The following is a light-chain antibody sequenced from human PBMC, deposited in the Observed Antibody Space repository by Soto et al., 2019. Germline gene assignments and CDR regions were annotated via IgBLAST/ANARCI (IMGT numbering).Light chain of an antibody. CDR3: QQRSNWPIT. CDR2: DAY. Sequence: EIVLTQSPATLSLSPGERATLSCRASQSVSSYLAWYQQKPSKAPRLLIYDAYNKATGIPAKFSGSGSGTDFTFTISSLEPEDFAVYYCQQRSNWPITFGQGTRLEIK. V-gene: IGKV3-11*01. J-gene: IGKJ5*01. CDR1: QSVSSY.